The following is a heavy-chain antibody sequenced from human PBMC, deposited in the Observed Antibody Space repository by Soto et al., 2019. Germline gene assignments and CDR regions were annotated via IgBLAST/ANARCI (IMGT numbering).Heavy chain of an antibody. V-gene: IGHV1-18*01. D-gene: IGHD3-16*01. J-gene: IGHJ6*02. Sequence: QVQLVQSAAEVKKPAASVKVSCQASGYTFIRYGITWVRQAPGQGLEWMGWISPYNDYTSYAQKFQGRLTMTTDTSRRISYMALRGLKSDDTAVYYCARGGYYDNSWGKLSHYGLDVWGQGTSVTVSS. CDR1: GYTFIRYG. CDR3: ARGGYYDNSWGKLSHYGLDV. CDR2: ISPYNDYT.